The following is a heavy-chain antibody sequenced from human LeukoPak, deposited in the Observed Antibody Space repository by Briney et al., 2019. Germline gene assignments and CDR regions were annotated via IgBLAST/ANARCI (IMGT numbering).Heavy chain of an antibody. V-gene: IGHV4-34*01. CDR2: INHSGST. CDR1: GGSFSGYY. J-gene: IGHJ4*02. Sequence: SETLSLTCAVYGGSFSGYYWSWIRQPPGKGLEWIGEINHSGSTSYNPSLKSRVTISVDTSKNQFSLKLSSVAAADTAVYYCASRGDSSDNTKSRGNRFDYWGQGTLVTVSS. D-gene: IGHD3-22*01. CDR3: ASRGDSSDNTKSRGNRFDY.